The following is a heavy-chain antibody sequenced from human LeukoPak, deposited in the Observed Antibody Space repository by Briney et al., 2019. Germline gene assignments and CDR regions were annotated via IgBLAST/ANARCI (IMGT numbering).Heavy chain of an antibody. Sequence: GGSLRLSCAASGFTFSSYGMHWVRQAPGKGLEWVAFIRYDGSNKYYADSVKGRFAISRDNSKNTLYLQMNSLRAEDTAVYYCAKDYYGSGSYYVYYYYYMDVWGKGTTVTISS. CDR1: GFTFSSYG. D-gene: IGHD3-10*01. J-gene: IGHJ6*03. V-gene: IGHV3-30*02. CDR3: AKDYYGSGSYYVYYYYYMDV. CDR2: IRYDGSNK.